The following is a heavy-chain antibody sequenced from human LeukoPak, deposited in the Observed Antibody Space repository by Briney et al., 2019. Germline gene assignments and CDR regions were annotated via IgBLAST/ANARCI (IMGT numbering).Heavy chain of an antibody. D-gene: IGHD3-10*01. CDR1: GITVSQNY. V-gene: IGHV3-66*02. CDR3: ARDRAGRKAWVEFDP. CDR2: IYTDGAT. Sequence: GGSLRLSCAASGITVSQNYMSWVRQAPGRGLEWVSLIYTDGATHYADSVKGRFTISRDNFKNTVYLEMNSLRPEDTAVYFCARDRAGRKAWVEFDPWGQGTLVTVSS. J-gene: IGHJ5*02.